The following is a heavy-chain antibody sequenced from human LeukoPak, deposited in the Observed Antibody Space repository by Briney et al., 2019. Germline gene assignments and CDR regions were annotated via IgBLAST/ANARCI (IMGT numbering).Heavy chain of an antibody. J-gene: IGHJ3*02. V-gene: IGHV3-64D*09. CDR3: VKTLISVAGTGAFDI. CDR2: ISSNGGST. Sequence: GGSLRLSCSASGFXFSSYAIHWVRQAPGKGLKYVSVISSNGGSTYYADSVKGRFTISRDNSKNTLYLQMSSLRAEDTAVYYCVKTLISVAGTGAFDIWGQGTMVTVSS. CDR1: GFXFSSYA. D-gene: IGHD6-19*01.